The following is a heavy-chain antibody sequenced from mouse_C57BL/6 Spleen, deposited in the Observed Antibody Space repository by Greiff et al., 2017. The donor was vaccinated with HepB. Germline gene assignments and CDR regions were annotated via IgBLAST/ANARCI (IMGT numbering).Heavy chain of an antibody. CDR3: FYDPFAY. CDR2: IDPEDGET. D-gene: IGHD2-3*01. J-gene: IGHJ3*01. Sequence: EVKLQESGAELVKPGASVKLSCTASGFNIKDYYMHWVKQRTEQGLEWIGRIDPEDGETKYAPKFQGKATITADTSSNTAYLQLSSLTSEDTAVYYCFYDPFAYWGQGTLVTVSA. V-gene: IGHV14-2*01. CDR1: GFNIKDYY.